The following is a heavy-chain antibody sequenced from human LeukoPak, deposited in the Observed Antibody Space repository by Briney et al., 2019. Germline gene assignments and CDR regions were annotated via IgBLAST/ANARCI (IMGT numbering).Heavy chain of an antibody. CDR2: ITGNGGNT. Sequence: PGGSLRLPCAASGVTFRSYAMTWVRQAPGKGLQWVSTITGNGGNTYYADSVKGRFTISRDNSKNTLYLQMSSLRADDAAVYYCAKAYGSGRGFDYFDYWGQGTLVTVSS. J-gene: IGHJ4*02. D-gene: IGHD3-10*01. CDR1: GVTFRSYA. CDR3: AKAYGSGRGFDYFDY. V-gene: IGHV3-23*01.